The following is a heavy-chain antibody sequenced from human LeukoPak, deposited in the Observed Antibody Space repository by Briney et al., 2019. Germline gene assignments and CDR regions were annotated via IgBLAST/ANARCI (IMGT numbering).Heavy chain of an antibody. CDR3: ERDTYYYDSSGYWFDY. D-gene: IGHD3-22*01. Sequence: GGSLRLSCAASGFTFSDYYMSWIRQAPGKALVWVSYIRSSGSTKYYADSVKGRFTISRDNANNSLYLQMNSLRAEDTAVYYCERDTYYYDSSGYWFDYWGQGTLVTVSS. CDR1: GFTFSDYY. CDR2: IRSSGSTK. V-gene: IGHV3-11*01. J-gene: IGHJ4*02.